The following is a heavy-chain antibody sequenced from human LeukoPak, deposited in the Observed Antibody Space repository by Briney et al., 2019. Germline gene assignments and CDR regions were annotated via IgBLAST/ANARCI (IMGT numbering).Heavy chain of an antibody. V-gene: IGHV3-64*01. J-gene: IGHJ4*02. CDR3: ARSSGSYIGDVDY. D-gene: IGHD1-26*01. Sequence: PGGSLRLSCAASGFTFSSYAMHWVRHAPGKGLEYVSAIRSNVGSTYYANSVKGRFTISRDNSKNTLYLQMGSLRAEDMAVYYCARSSGSYIGDVDYWGQGTLVTVSS. CDR2: IRSNVGST. CDR1: GFTFSSYA.